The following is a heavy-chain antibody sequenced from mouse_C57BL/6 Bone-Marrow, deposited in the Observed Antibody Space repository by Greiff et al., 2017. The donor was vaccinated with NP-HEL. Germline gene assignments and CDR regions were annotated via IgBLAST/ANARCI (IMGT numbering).Heavy chain of an antibody. CDR3: AREDYGSSPLAY. J-gene: IGHJ3*01. Sequence: VQLQQSGAELARPGASVKLSCKASGYTFTSYGISWVKQRTGQGLEWIGESYPRSGNTYYNEKFKGKATLTADKSSSTAYMELRSLTSEDSAVYFCAREDYGSSPLAYWGQGTLVTVSA. CDR2: SYPRSGNT. V-gene: IGHV1-81*01. D-gene: IGHD1-1*01. CDR1: GYTFTSYG.